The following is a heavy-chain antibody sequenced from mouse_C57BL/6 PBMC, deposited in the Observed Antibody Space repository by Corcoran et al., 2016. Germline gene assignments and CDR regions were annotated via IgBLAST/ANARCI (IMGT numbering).Heavy chain of an antibody. V-gene: IGHV1-80*01. CDR3: ARTGSVYAMDY. J-gene: IGHJ4*01. CDR1: GYAFSSYW. D-gene: IGHD4-1*01. Sequence: QVQLQQSGAELVKPGASVKISCKASGYAFSSYWMNWVKQRPGKGLEWIGQIYPGDGDTNYNGKFKGKATLTADKSSSTAYMQLSSLTSEDSAVYFCARTGSVYAMDYWGQGTSVTVSS. CDR2: IYPGDGDT.